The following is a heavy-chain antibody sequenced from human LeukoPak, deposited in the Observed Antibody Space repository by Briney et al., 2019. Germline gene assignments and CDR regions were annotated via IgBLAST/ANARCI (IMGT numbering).Heavy chain of an antibody. CDR1: GGSITTHY. D-gene: IGHD6-13*01. J-gene: IGHJ4*02. CDR3: ARDSAAAGLFDY. CDR2: VHYTDSP. Sequence: SETLSLTCSVSGGSITTHYWSWIRQPPGKGLEWIGYVHYTDSPNFNPSLKSRVTISVDTSKNQFSLKLSSVTAADTAVYYCARDSAAAGLFDYWGQGTLVTVSS. V-gene: IGHV4-59*11.